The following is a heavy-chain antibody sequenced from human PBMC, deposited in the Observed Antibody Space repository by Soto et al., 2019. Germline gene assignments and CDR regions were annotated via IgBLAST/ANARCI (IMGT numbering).Heavy chain of an antibody. V-gene: IGHV4-39*01. CDR3: AILEGLATIAYYFDF. CDR2: TYYRGNP. J-gene: IGHJ4*02. CDR1: GDSINRDKYY. Sequence: QLQLQESGPGLVKPSETLSLTCSVSGDSINRDKYYWGWIRQPPGKGMEWIGSTYYRGNPYYNPSLQTRVTTSLDKSKSQVSLKLNSVPAADSAVYFCAILEGLATIAYYFDFWGQGALVTVSS. D-gene: IGHD3-9*01.